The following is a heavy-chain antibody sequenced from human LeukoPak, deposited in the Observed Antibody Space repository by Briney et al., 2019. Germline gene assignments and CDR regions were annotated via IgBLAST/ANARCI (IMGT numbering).Heavy chain of an antibody. Sequence: SVKVSCKASGGTFSSYAISWVRQAPGQGLEWMGRIIPILGIANYAQKFQGRVTITADKSTSTAYMELSSLRSEDTAVYYCAREYYYDSTNWFDPWGQGTLVTVSS. V-gene: IGHV1-69*04. J-gene: IGHJ5*02. CDR3: AREYYYDSTNWFDP. D-gene: IGHD3-22*01. CDR1: GGTFSSYA. CDR2: IIPILGIA.